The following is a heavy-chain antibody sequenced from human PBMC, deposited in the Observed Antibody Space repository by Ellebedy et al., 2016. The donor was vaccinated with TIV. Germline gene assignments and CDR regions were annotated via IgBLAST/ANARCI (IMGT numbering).Heavy chain of an antibody. D-gene: IGHD3-9*01. CDR2: ISYDGSNK. CDR1: GFTFSSYG. CDR3: AKGLRYFDWLLDPYYYYGMDV. V-gene: IGHV3-30*18. Sequence: GESLKISXAASGFTFSSYGMHWVRQAPGKGLEWVAIISYDGSNKYYADSVKGRFTISRDNSKNTLYLQMNSLRVEDTAVYYCAKGLRYFDWLLDPYYYYGMDVWGQGTTVTVSS. J-gene: IGHJ6*02.